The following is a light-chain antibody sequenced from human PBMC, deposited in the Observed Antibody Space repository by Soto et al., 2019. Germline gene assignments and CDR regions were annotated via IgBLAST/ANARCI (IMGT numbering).Light chain of an antibody. V-gene: IGKV1-5*03. CDR1: QSVSHW. J-gene: IGKJ1*01. CDR3: QHYNSYSEA. Sequence: GDRVTITCRASQSVSHWLAWYQRKPGKAPKLLIYKASTLKSGVPSRFSGSGSGTEFTLTINSLQPDDFATYYCQHYNSYSEAFGQGTKVDIK. CDR2: KAS.